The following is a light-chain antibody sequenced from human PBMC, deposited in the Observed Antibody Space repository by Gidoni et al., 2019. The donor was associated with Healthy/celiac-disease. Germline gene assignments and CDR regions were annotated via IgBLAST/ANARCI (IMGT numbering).Light chain of an antibody. J-gene: IGLJ1*01. CDR1: SSDVGGYNY. Sequence: QSALTQPASVSVSPGQSITISCTGTSSDVGGYNYVSWYQQHPGTAPKLMIYDVSNRPSGVSNRFSGSKSGNTASLTISGLQAEDEADYYCSSYTSSSTLVFGTGTKVTVL. CDR2: DVS. CDR3: SSYTSSSTLV. V-gene: IGLV2-14*01.